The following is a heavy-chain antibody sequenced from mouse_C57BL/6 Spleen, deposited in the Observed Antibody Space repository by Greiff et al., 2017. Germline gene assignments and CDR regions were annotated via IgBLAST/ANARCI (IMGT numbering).Heavy chain of an antibody. CDR3: ASLTTVVGGYFDV. CDR1: GFSLTSYG. Sequence: VQLQQSGPGLVQPSQSLSITCTVSGFSLTSYGVHWVRQSPGKGLEWLGVIWSGGSTDYNAAFISRLSISKDNSKSQVFFKMNSLQADDTAIYYCASLTTVVGGYFDVWGTGTTVTVSS. J-gene: IGHJ1*03. D-gene: IGHD1-1*01. V-gene: IGHV2-2*01. CDR2: IWSGGST.